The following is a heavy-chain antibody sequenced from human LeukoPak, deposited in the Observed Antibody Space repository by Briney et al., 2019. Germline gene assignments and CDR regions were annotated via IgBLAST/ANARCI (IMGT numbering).Heavy chain of an antibody. Sequence: SQTLSLTCTVSGGSISSGGYYWRWIRQHPGKGLEWIGYIYYSGSTYYNPSLKSRVTISVDTSKDQFSLKRSSVTAADTAVYYCARSETYSGYDSPFDYWGQGTLVTVSS. D-gene: IGHD5-12*01. CDR3: ARSETYSGYDSPFDY. CDR2: IYYSGST. J-gene: IGHJ4*02. V-gene: IGHV4-31*03. CDR1: GGSISSGGYY.